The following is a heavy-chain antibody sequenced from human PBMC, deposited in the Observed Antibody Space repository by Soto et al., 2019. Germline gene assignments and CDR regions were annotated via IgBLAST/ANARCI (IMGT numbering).Heavy chain of an antibody. CDR1: GGTFSSYA. Sequence: SVKVSCKASGGTFSSYAISWVRQAPGQGLEWMGGIIPIFGTANYAQKFQGRVTITADESTSTAYMELSSLRSEDTAVYYCARDRGDIVLVPAAMRTLYWFDPWGQGTLVTVSS. D-gene: IGHD2-2*01. J-gene: IGHJ5*02. CDR3: ARDRGDIVLVPAAMRTLYWFDP. V-gene: IGHV1-69*13. CDR2: IIPIFGTA.